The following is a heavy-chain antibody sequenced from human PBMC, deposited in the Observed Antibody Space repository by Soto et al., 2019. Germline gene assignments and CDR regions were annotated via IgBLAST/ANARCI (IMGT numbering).Heavy chain of an antibody. CDR1: GGSISSYY. V-gene: IGHV4-59*01. CDR2: IYYSGST. Sequence: SETLSLTCTVSGGSISSYYWSWIRQPPGKGLEWIGCIYYSGSTNYNPSLKSRVTISVDTSKNQFSLKLSSVTAADTAVYYCARDRNPRSYDFWSGMDVWGQGTTVTVSS. D-gene: IGHD3-3*01. J-gene: IGHJ6*02. CDR3: ARDRNPRSYDFWSGMDV.